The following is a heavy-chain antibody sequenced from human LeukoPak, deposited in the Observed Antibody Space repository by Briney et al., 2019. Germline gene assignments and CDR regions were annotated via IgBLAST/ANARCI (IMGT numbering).Heavy chain of an antibody. D-gene: IGHD6-19*01. Sequence: SETLSLTCTVSGGSISSGSYYWGWIRQPPGKGLEWIGSIYYSGSTYYNPSLKSRVTISVDTSKNQFSLKLSSVTAADTAVYYCARSLARRQWLVSINWFDPWGQGTLVTVSS. CDR1: GGSISSGSYY. J-gene: IGHJ5*02. CDR2: IYYSGST. V-gene: IGHV4-39*01. CDR3: ARSLARRQWLVSINWFDP.